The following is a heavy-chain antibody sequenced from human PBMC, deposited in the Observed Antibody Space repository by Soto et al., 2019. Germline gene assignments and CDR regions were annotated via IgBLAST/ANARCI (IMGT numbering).Heavy chain of an antibody. V-gene: IGHV4-59*08. Sequence: QVQLQESGPGLVKPSETLSLTCTVSGGSISRYYWSWIRQPPGKGLEWIGYIFHSGSTNYNPSLKSRVTISVDTSKNQFSLRLSSVTAADTAVYYCARQYGSGVVDYWGQGTLVTVSS. CDR2: IFHSGST. CDR1: GGSISRYY. CDR3: ARQYGSGVVDY. J-gene: IGHJ4*02. D-gene: IGHD3-10*01.